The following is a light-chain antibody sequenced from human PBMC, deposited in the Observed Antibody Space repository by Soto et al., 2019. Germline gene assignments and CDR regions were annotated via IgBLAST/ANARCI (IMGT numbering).Light chain of an antibody. Sequence: QSVLTQPASVSGSPGQSITISCTGTSSDVGTYNYVSWYQHRPGKAPKLMIYDVSHRPSGVSNRFSGSKSANTASLTISGLQAEDEADYYCSSYTTSNTQVFGGGTKLTVL. V-gene: IGLV2-14*01. J-gene: IGLJ3*02. CDR3: SSYTTSNTQV. CDR1: SSDVGTYNY. CDR2: DVS.